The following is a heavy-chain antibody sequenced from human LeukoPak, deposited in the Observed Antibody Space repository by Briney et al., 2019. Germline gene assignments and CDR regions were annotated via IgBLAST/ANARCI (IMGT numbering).Heavy chain of an antibody. Sequence: GGSLRLSCAASGFSFSTYGMHWVRQAPGKGLEWVAVIWYDGSNKYYADSVRGRFTISRDNSKNTLYLQMNSLRAEDTAVYYCAKVVSVYYYYYMDVWGKGTTVTVSS. CDR3: AKVVSVYYYYYMDV. J-gene: IGHJ6*03. CDR2: IWYDGSNK. CDR1: GFSFSTYG. V-gene: IGHV3-33*06.